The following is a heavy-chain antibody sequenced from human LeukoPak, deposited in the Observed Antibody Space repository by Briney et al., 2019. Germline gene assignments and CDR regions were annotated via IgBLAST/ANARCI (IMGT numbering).Heavy chain of an antibody. CDR1: GFTFDGYA. Sequence: GGSLRLSCAASGFTFDGYAMHWVRQAPGKGLEWVSGISWNSGSIGYADSVKGRFTISRDNAKNSLYLQMNSLRAEDTALYYCAKDGKGYYYYYGMDVWGQGTTVTVSS. CDR3: AKDGKGYYYYYGMDV. J-gene: IGHJ6*02. CDR2: ISWNSGSI. V-gene: IGHV3-9*01.